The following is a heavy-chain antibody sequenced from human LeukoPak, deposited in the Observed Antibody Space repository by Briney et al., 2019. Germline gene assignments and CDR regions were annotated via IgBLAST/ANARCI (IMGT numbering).Heavy chain of an antibody. V-gene: IGHV4-59*01. CDR1: GGSISSYY. CDR3: AREGYYDSSGYPGPYNWFDP. J-gene: IGHJ5*02. D-gene: IGHD3-22*01. Sequence: SETLSLTCTVSGGSISSYYWSWIRQPPGKGLERIGYIYYSGSTNYNPSLKSRVTISVDTSKNQFSLKLSSVTAADTAVYYCAREGYYDSSGYPGPYNWFDPWGQGTLVTVSS. CDR2: IYYSGST.